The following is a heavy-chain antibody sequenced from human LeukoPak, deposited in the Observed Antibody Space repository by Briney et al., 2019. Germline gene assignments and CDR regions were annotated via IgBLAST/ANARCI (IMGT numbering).Heavy chain of an antibody. CDR1: GYSFTSYR. V-gene: IGHV5-51*01. D-gene: IGHD3-10*01. CDR3: SRQIYYGSGSYSDY. J-gene: IGHJ4*02. Sequence: PGESLKISCKGTGYSFTSYRIGWVRQMPGKGLEWMGIIYPSDSGTKYSPSFQGQVTISADKSINTAYLQWSSLKASDTAMYYCSRQIYYGSGSYSDYWGQGTLVTVSS. CDR2: IYPSDSGT.